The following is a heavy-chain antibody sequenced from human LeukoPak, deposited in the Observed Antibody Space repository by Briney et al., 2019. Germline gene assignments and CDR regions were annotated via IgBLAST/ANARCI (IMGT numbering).Heavy chain of an antibody. V-gene: IGHV1-69*01. J-gene: IGHJ4*02. CDR1: GGTFSSYA. CDR2: IIPIFGTA. CDR3: AVGGNSVRGFDY. D-gene: IGHD4-23*01. Sequence: SVKVSCKASGGTFSSYAISWVRQAPGQGLEWMGGIIPIFGTANYAQKFQGRVTITADESTSTAYMELSSLRSEDTAVYYCAVGGNSVRGFDYWGQGTLVTVSS.